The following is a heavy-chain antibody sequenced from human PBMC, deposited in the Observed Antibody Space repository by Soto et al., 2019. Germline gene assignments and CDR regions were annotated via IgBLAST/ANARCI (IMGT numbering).Heavy chain of an antibody. Sequence: QVQLQESGPGLVKPSQTLSLTCTVSGGSISSGGYYWSWIRQHPGKGLEWIGYIYYSGSTYYNPSLKSRVTISVDTSKNQFSLKLSSVTAADTAVYYCARDSFVVPAAGQTYYYYMDDWGKGTTVTVSS. CDR3: ARDSFVVPAAGQTYYYYMDD. CDR2: IYYSGST. J-gene: IGHJ6*03. CDR1: GGSISSGGYY. V-gene: IGHV4-31*03. D-gene: IGHD2-2*01.